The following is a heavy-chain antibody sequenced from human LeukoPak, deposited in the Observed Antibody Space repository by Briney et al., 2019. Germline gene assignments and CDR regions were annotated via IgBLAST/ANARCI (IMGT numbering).Heavy chain of an antibody. CDR1: GYSFATYW. CDR2: IYPADSDT. Sequence: GESLKISCRGSGYSFATYWIGWVRQMPGKGLEWIGIIYPADSDTIYSPFFQGQVTISADKSISTAYLQWSSLKASDTAMYYCARRYGSGSYYRFDYWGQGTLVTVSS. V-gene: IGHV5-51*01. J-gene: IGHJ4*02. CDR3: ARRYGSGSYYRFDY. D-gene: IGHD3-10*01.